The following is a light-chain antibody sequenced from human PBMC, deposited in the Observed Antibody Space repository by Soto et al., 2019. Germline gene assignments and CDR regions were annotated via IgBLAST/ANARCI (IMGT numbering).Light chain of an antibody. CDR2: AAS. J-gene: IGKJ3*01. CDR1: QSISSY. Sequence: DIQMTQSPSSLSASVGDRVNITCRASQSISSYLNWYQQKPGKAPKLLVYAASRLQSGVPSRFSGTVSGTDFTLTISSLQPEDFATYYCQQSFRTPFTFGPGNKLDIK. V-gene: IGKV1-39*01. CDR3: QQSFRTPFT.